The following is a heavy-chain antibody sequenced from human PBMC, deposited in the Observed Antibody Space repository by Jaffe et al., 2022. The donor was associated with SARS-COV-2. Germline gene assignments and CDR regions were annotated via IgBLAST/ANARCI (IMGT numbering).Heavy chain of an antibody. J-gene: IGHJ3*01. V-gene: IGHV5-51*01. CDR2: IFPYDSDV. CDR1: GYTFRPHY. Sequence: DVQLVQSGAEVKKPGESLTISCKGSGYTFRPHYIAWVRQVPGKGLDWMGVIFPYDSDVRYSPVFQGQVTMSVDLSLSTAYLHWSSLKASDTAIYFCARLTGYCSDGNCHSDAFDLWGQGTMVTVS. D-gene: IGHD2-15*01. CDR3: ARLTGYCSDGNCHSDAFDL.